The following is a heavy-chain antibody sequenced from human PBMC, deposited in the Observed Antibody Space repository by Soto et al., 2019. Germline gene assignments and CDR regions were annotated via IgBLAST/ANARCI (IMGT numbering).Heavy chain of an antibody. CDR2: INPSGGST. Sequence: ASVKVSCKASGYTFTSYYMHWVRQAPGQGLEWMGIINPSGGSTSYAQKFQGRVTMTRDTSTSTVYMELSSLRSEDTAVYYCARDSDFGVVWVYKPNWFDPWGQGTLVTVSS. J-gene: IGHJ5*02. V-gene: IGHV1-46*01. D-gene: IGHD3-3*01. CDR1: GYTFTSYY. CDR3: ARDSDFGVVWVYKPNWFDP.